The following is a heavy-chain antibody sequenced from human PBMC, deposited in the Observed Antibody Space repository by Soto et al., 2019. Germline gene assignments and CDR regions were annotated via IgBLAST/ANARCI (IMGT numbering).Heavy chain of an antibody. CDR2: ISGSGGST. CDR1: GFTFSSYA. D-gene: IGHD6-13*01. Sequence: PWGSLRLSCAASGFTFSSYAMSWVRQAPGKGLEWVSAISGSGGSTYYADSVKGRFTISRDNSKNTLYLQMNSLRAEDTAVYYCAKDSSSWYRSGFDPWGQGTLVTVSS. J-gene: IGHJ5*02. CDR3: AKDSSSWYRSGFDP. V-gene: IGHV3-23*01.